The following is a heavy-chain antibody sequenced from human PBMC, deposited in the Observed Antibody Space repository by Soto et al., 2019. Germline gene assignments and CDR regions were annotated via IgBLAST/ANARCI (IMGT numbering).Heavy chain of an antibody. J-gene: IGHJ4*02. CDR2: IYYSGST. D-gene: IGHD6-19*01. CDR3: ARDASIAVAGTFSYFDY. CDR1: GGSITSGVSS. Sequence: QVQLQESGPGLVKPSQTLSLTCTVSGGSITSGVSSWTWIPQHPGKGRGWIGYIYYSGSTYYNPSLKSRVTISVDTSKNQFSLKLSSVTAADTAVYYCARDASIAVAGTFSYFDYWGQGTLVTVSS. V-gene: IGHV4-31*03.